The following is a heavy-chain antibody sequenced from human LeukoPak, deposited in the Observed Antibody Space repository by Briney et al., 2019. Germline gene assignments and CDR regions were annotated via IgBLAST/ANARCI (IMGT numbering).Heavy chain of an antibody. CDR2: IYHSGST. J-gene: IGHJ4*02. D-gene: IGHD1-26*01. Sequence: SETLSLTCTGSGYSISSGYYWGWIRQPPGKGLEWIGSIYHSGSTYYNPSLKSRVTISVDTSKNQISLKLSSVTAADTALYYCARVWTDSGSYYDDRGAFDYWGQGTLVTVSS. CDR3: ARVWTDSGSYYDDRGAFDY. CDR1: GYSISSGYY. V-gene: IGHV4-38-2*02.